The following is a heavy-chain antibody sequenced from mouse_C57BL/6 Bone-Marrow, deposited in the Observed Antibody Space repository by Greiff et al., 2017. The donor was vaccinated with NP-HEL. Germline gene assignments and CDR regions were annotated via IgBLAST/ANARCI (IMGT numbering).Heavy chain of an antibody. V-gene: IGHV5-6*01. CDR2: ISSGGSYT. J-gene: IGHJ2*01. Sequence: EVQVVESGGDLVKPGGSLKLSCAASGFTFSSYGMSWVRQTPDKRLEWVATISSGGSYTYYPDSVKGRFTISRDNAKNTLYLQMSSLKSEDTAMYYCARHEERYFDYWGKGTTLTVSS. CDR1: GFTFSSYG. CDR3: ARHEERYFDY.